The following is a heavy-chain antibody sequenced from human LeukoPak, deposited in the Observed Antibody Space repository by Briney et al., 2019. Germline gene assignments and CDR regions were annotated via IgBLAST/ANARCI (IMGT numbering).Heavy chain of an antibody. Sequence: SETLSLTCAVYGGSFSGYYWSWIRQPPGKGLEWIGEINHSGSTNYNPSLKSRVTISVDTSKNQFSLKLSSVTAADTAVYYCARAPGGGASDNWGQGTLVTVSA. D-gene: IGHD3-10*01. V-gene: IGHV4-34*01. CDR3: ARAPGGGASDN. CDR2: INHSGST. CDR1: GGSFSGYY. J-gene: IGHJ4*02.